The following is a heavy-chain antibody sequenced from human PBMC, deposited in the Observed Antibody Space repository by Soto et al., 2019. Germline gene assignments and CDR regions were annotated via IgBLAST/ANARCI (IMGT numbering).Heavy chain of an antibody. J-gene: IGHJ5*02. CDR3: VRRADTWYLGFDP. V-gene: IGHV4-39*01. D-gene: IGHD6-13*01. Sequence: SETLSLTCAVSGGYVSSSGFYWGWIRQPPGKGLEWIGFMYYSGYTYYSPSLKPRVTISIDTSKNQFSLKLSSVTAADTAVYYCVRRADTWYLGFDPWGQGTLVTVSS. CDR1: GGYVSSSGFY. CDR2: MYYSGYT.